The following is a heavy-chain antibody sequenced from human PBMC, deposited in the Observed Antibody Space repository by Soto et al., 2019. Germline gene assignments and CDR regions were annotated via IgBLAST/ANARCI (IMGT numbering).Heavy chain of an antibody. J-gene: IGHJ4*02. CDR1: GYTFTSYA. V-gene: IGHV1-3*05. CDR2: INAGNGNT. D-gene: IGHD1-20*01. Sequence: QVQLVQSGAEEKKPGASVKVSCKASGYTFTSYAMHWVRQAPGQRLEWMGWINAGNGNTKYSQKFQGRVTITRDTSAGQAPMEARNPRAEGTAGYYLAGGITLPTPADYLGQGTLVTVSS. CDR3: AGGITLPTPADY.